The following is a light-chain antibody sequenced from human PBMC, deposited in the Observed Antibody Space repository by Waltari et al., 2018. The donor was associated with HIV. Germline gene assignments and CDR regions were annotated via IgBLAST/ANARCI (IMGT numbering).Light chain of an antibody. CDR2: EGT. V-gene: IGLV2-23*03. Sequence: QSALTQPASVSGSPGQSITISCTGTSSDVGSYNLVSWYQQHPGKAPKLIIYEGTKRPSGVSDRFSGSKSGNTASLTISGLQAEDEADYCCCSLAGSSNVLFGGGTKLTVL. J-gene: IGLJ2*01. CDR3: CSLAGSSNVL. CDR1: SSDVGSYNL.